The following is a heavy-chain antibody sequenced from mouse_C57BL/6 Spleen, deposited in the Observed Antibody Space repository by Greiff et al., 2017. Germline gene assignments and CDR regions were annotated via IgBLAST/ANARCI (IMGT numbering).Heavy chain of an antibody. V-gene: IGHV1-80*01. Sequence: QVQLQQSGAELVKPGASVKISCKASGYAFSSYWMNWVKQRPGKGLEWIGQIYPGDGDTKYNGKFKGKATLTAAKSSSTAYMQLSSLTSEDSAVYFCARGRDYYGYGGYFDVWGTGTTVTVSS. CDR3: ARGRDYYGYGGYFDV. CDR2: IYPGDGDT. CDR1: GYAFSSYW. D-gene: IGHD1-2*01. J-gene: IGHJ1*03.